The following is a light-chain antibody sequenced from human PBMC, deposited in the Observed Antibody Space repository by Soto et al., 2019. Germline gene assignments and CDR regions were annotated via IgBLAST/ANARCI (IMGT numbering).Light chain of an antibody. CDR3: QQYNTYPWT. CDR2: KAS. V-gene: IGKV1-5*03. CDR1: QSIRSW. Sequence: DLQMTQSPSTLSASVGDRVTITCRASQSIRSWLAWYQQKPGKAPKLLIYKASILEGGVPSRFSGSGSGTEFTLTLSNLQPDDFASYCCQQYNTYPWTFGQGTKVEIK. J-gene: IGKJ1*01.